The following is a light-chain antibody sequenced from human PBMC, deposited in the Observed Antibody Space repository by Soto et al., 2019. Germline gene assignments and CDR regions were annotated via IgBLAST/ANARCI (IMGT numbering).Light chain of an antibody. CDR3: QQLNSYPLT. V-gene: IGKV1-9*01. J-gene: IGKJ4*01. CDR1: QDMNTY. CDR2: GAP. Sequence: IQVTHSPSFRAASVGDMVSVTWRASQDMNTYIAWYQHTPGKAPKLLIYGAPTLQSGVPARFSGSESGAVFTLRISSLQPEDFATYYCQQLNSYPLTFGGGTKVDIK.